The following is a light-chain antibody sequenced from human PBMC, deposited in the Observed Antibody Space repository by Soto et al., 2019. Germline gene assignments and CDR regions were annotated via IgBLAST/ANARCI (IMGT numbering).Light chain of an antibody. J-gene: IGLJ2*01. CDR1: SSDVGGYNC. CDR3: SSYTSSSTVV. Sequence: QSALTQPASVSGSPGQSITISCTGTSSDVGGYNCVSWYQQHPGKAPKLMIYDVSNRPSGVSNRFSGSKSGNTASLTISGLQAEDEDDYYCSSYTSSSTVVFGGGTKLTVL. CDR2: DVS. V-gene: IGLV2-14*01.